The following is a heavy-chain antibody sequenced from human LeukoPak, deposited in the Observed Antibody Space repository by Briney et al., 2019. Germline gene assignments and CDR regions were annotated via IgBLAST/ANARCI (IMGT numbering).Heavy chain of an antibody. J-gene: IGHJ5*02. CDR3: ARRVGYIQQLGGWFDP. CDR1: RYSISSGYY. D-gene: IGHD6-13*01. V-gene: IGHV4-38-2*02. CDR2: INHSGST. Sequence: SETLSLTCTVSRYSISSGYYWSWIRQPPGKGLEWIGEINHSGSTNYNPSLKSRVTISVDTSKNQFSLKLSSATAADTAVYYCARRVGYIQQLGGWFDPWGQGTLVTVSS.